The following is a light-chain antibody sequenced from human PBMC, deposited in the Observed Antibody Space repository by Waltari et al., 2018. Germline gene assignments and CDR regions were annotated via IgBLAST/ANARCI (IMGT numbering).Light chain of an antibody. CDR1: SSDVGNYNL. CDR3: CSYAGSRIVV. V-gene: IGLV2-23*02. Sequence: QSALTQPASVYGSPGQSITISGTGTSSDVGNYNLVSWYQHHPGKVPKLMIYEVTKRPSGISNRFSGSKSGNTASLTISGLQAEDEGDYYCCSYAGSRIVVFGGGTKMTVL. J-gene: IGLJ2*01. CDR2: EVT.